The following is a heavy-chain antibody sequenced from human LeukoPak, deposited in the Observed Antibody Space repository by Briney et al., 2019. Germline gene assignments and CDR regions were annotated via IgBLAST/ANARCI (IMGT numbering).Heavy chain of an antibody. V-gene: IGHV4-30-4*08. J-gene: IGHJ3*02. Sequence: PSETLSLTCTVSGGSISSYYWSWIRQPPGKGLEWIGYIYYSGSTYYNPSLKSRVTISVDTSKNQFSLKLSSVTAADTAVYYCAREVPLLWFGELSRLGAFDIWGQGTMVTVSS. D-gene: IGHD3-10*01. CDR3: AREVPLLWFGELSRLGAFDI. CDR2: IYYSGST. CDR1: GGSISSYY.